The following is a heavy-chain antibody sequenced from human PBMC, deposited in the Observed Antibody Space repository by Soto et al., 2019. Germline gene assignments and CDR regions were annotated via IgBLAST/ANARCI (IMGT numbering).Heavy chain of an antibody. J-gene: IGHJ3*01. CDR3: ARMPARSGTNHHDAFDF. Sequence: SGPTLVNPTQTLTLTCTFSGFSLSTNAMRVSWIRQSPGKALEWLARIDWDGDKLYNTSLRTRLTISKDTSKNQVVLTMTNMDPLDTGTYYCARMPARSGTNHHDAFDFCGPRTMVTVSS. CDR1: GFSLSTNAMR. CDR2: IDWDGDK. D-gene: IGHD1-26*01. V-gene: IGHV2-70*04.